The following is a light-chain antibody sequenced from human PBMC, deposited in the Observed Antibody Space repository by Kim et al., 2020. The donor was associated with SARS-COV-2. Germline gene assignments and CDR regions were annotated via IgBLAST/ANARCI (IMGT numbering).Light chain of an antibody. V-gene: IGLV1-44*01. Sequence: QSVLTQPPSASGTPGQWVTISCSGSSSNIGGNTVHWYQQVPGTAPKLLIYRDSQRPSGVPDRFSRSKSGTSASLAISGLQSEDESDYYCAAWDDSLNGVVFGGGTKVTVL. CDR2: RDS. J-gene: IGLJ2*01. CDR3: AAWDDSLNGVV. CDR1: SSNIGGNT.